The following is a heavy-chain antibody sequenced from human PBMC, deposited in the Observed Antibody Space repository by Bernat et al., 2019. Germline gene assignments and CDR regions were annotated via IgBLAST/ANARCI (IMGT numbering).Heavy chain of an antibody. CDR1: GYTFINYG. Sequence: QVQLLQSGTDVKKPGASLRVSCKASGYTFINYGITWVRQAPGQGLEWMGWHNPYNGNTNYAQTVQGRVTMTTATSTSTAYMEMTSLRSDDTAVYYCAAAPSQVPAANIWFDPWGQGTLVTVSS. D-gene: IGHD2-2*01. CDR3: AAAPSQVPAANIWFDP. CDR2: HNPYNGNT. V-gene: IGHV1-18*01. J-gene: IGHJ5*01.